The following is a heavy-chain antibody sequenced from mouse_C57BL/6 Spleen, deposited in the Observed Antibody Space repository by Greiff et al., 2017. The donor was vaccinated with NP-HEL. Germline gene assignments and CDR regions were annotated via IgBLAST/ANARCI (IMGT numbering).Heavy chain of an antibody. D-gene: IGHD1-1*01. CDR2: IYPGDGDT. Sequence: QVQLKESGPELVKPGASVKISCKASGYAFSSSWMNWVKQRPGKGLEWIGRIYPGDGDTNYNGKFKGKATLTADKSSSTAYMQLSSLTSEDSAVYFCARFTTVVADFDYWGQGTTLTVSS. J-gene: IGHJ2*01. CDR1: GYAFSSSW. V-gene: IGHV1-82*01. CDR3: ARFTTVVADFDY.